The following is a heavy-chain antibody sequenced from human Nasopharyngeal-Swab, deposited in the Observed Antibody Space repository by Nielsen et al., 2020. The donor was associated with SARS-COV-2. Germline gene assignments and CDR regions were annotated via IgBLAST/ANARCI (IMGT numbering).Heavy chain of an antibody. CDR3: ARGYYDFWSGYYVANYFDY. V-gene: IGHV1-69*13. CDR1: GGTFSSYA. D-gene: IGHD3-3*01. Sequence: SMKVSCKASGGTFSSYAISWVRQAPGQGLEWMGGIIPIFGTANYAQKFQGRVTITADESTSTAYMELSSLRSEDTAVYYCARGYYDFWSGYYVANYFDYWGQGTLVTVSS. CDR2: IIPIFGTA. J-gene: IGHJ4*02.